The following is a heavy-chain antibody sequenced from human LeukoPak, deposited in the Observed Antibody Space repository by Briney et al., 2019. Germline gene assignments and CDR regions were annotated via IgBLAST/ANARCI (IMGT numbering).Heavy chain of an antibody. CDR3: AKDPGD. J-gene: IGHJ4*02. CDR2: IWYDGGNK. Sequence: GGSLRLSCAVSGFPLSSYGKHWVRQAPGKGLEWVAVIWYDGGNKYYADSVKGRFTISRDNSKNTLYLQMNSLRAEDTPVYYCAKDPGDWGQGTLVTVSS. V-gene: IGHV3-33*06. D-gene: IGHD2-8*02. CDR1: GFPLSSYG.